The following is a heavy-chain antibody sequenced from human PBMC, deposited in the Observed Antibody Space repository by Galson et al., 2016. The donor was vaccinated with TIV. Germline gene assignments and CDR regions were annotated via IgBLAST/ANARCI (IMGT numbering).Heavy chain of an antibody. CDR3: AREFADYYFDF. CDR2: IWFDGSNI. V-gene: IGHV3-33*01. Sequence: SLRLSCASSGFDFGTYGMHWVRQAPGKGLEWVAAIWFDGSNIHYADSVKGRFTISRDNPKNTVYLHMNSLRAEDTAVYFCAREFADYYFDFWGQGTLVTVSS. J-gene: IGHJ4*02. CDR1: GFDFGTYG. D-gene: IGHD2-21*02.